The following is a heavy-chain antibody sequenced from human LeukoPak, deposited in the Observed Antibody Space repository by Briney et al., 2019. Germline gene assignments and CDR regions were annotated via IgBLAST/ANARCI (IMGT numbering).Heavy chain of an antibody. CDR3: ARDLGGYCSSTSCYRAAVY. J-gene: IGHJ4*02. CDR1: GYTFTRYG. Sequence: ASVKVSCKASGYTFTRYGISWVRQAPGQGLEWMGWISAYNGNTNYAQKLQGRVTMTTDTSTSTAYMELRSLRSDDTAVYYCARDLGGYCSSTSCYRAAVYWGQGTLVTVSS. D-gene: IGHD2-2*02. V-gene: IGHV1-18*01. CDR2: ISAYNGNT.